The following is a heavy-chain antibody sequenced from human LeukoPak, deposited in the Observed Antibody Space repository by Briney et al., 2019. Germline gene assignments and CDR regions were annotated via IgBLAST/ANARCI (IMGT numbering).Heavy chain of an antibody. D-gene: IGHD3-22*01. CDR2: IKQDGSDK. Sequence: PGRSLRLSCAASGFTFSSYAMHWVRQAPGKGLEWVANIKQDGSDKYYVDSVKGRFTISRDNAKNSLYLQMNSLRAEDTAVYYCARDPYDSSWGLCYFDYWGQGNLVTVSS. V-gene: IGHV3-7*04. CDR3: ARDPYDSSWGLCYFDY. J-gene: IGHJ4*02. CDR1: GFTFSSYA.